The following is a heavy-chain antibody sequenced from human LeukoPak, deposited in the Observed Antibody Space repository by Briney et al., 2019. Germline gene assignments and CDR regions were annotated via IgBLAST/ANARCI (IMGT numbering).Heavy chain of an antibody. CDR1: GFTFSSYE. D-gene: IGHD5-18*01. CDR2: ISSSGSTI. Sequence: PGGSQRLSCAASGFTFSSYEMNWVRQAPGKGLEWVSYISSSGSTIYYADSVKGRFTISRDNAKNSLYLQMNSLRAEDTAAYYCARDPGTAMVTVSGPNWFDPWGQGTLVTVSS. CDR3: ARDPGTAMVTVSGPNWFDP. J-gene: IGHJ5*02. V-gene: IGHV3-48*03.